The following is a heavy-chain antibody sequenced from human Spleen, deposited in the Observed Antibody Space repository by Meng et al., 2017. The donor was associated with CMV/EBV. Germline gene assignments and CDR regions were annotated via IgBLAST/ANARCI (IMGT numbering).Heavy chain of an antibody. CDR1: GLTFSSYG. D-gene: IGHD2-2*02. V-gene: IGHV3-33*06. Sequence: ASGLTFSSYGMHWSRQAPGKGLEWVAVIRYDGSNKYYADSVKGRFTISRDNSKNTLYLQMYSLRAEDTAVYYCAKDRAWRSISPIDYWGQGTLVTVSS. J-gene: IGHJ4*02. CDR2: IRYDGSNK. CDR3: AKDRAWRSISPIDY.